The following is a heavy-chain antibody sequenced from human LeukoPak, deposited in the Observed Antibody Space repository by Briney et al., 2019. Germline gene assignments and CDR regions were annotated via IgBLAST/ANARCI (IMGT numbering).Heavy chain of an antibody. V-gene: IGHV4-34*01. D-gene: IGHD5-18*01. CDR1: GGSFSGYY. CDR2: INHSGST. CDR3: ARGDSYGYLTANYFDY. J-gene: IGHJ4*02. Sequence: PETLSLTCAVYGGSFSGYYWSWIHQPPGKGLEWIGEINHSGSTNYNPSLKSRVTISVDTSKNQFSLKLSSVTAADTAVYYCARGDSYGYLTANYFDYWGQGTLVTVSS.